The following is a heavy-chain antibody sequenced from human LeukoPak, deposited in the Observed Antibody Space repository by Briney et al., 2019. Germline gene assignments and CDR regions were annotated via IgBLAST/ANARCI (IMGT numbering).Heavy chain of an antibody. CDR2: ISGSGGST. CDR1: GFTFSSYG. Sequence: GGTLRLSCAASGFTFSSYGMSWVRQAPGKGLEWVSAISGSGGSTYYADSVKGRFTISRDNSKNTLYLQMNSLKNEDTAVYYCVTEVSGSFPTWGQGTLVTVSS. D-gene: IGHD1-26*01. V-gene: IGHV3-23*01. CDR3: VTEVSGSFPT. J-gene: IGHJ4*02.